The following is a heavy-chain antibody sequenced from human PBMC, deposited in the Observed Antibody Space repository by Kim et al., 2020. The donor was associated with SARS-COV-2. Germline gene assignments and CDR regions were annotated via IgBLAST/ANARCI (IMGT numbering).Heavy chain of an antibody. CDR3: ARGRAGVVPSPALCLGPYYVYFFMDV. V-gene: IGHV4-34*01. CDR1: GGSFSGYH. CDR2: INQGGSV. D-gene: IGHD3-10*01. J-gene: IGHJ6*02. Sequence: SETLSLTCAVYGGSFSGYHWSWIRQPPGKGLEWIGEINQGGSVNYNPSLKSRVIISMDNSKNQFSLKVTSVTAADTGFYFCARGRAGVVPSPALCLGPYYVYFFMDVWGHGTTVTVSS.